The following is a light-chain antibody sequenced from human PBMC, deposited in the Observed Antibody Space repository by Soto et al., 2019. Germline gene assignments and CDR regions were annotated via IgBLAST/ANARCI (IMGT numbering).Light chain of an antibody. Sequence: QSVLTQPASVSGSPGQSISISCTGTTSDVGRYNYVSWYQQHPGKAPKLMIYDVSYRPSWVSNRFSGSKSGITASLTFSGLQAEDEADYYCNSFTTSSTYVFGTGTKVTV. CDR2: DVS. CDR3: NSFTTSSTYV. J-gene: IGLJ1*01. CDR1: TSDVGRYNY. V-gene: IGLV2-14*03.